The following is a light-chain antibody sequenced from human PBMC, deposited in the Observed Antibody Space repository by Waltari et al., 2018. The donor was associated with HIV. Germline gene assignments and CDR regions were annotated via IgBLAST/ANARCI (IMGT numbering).Light chain of an antibody. V-gene: IGKV1-5*03. Sequence: DIQMTQSPSTLSASVGDRVTLTCRASQSINNWLAWYLQKPGKDPKLLIYQASTFQSGVPARFSGSGSETEFTLNFSSLQPDDFGTYYCQQYKNYPYTFGQGTKLEMK. CDR2: QAS. CDR1: QSINNW. CDR3: QQYKNYPYT. J-gene: IGKJ2*01.